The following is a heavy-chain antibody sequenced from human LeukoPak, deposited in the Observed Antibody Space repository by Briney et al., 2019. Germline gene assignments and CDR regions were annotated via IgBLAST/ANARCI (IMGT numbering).Heavy chain of an antibody. V-gene: IGHV1-69*05. D-gene: IGHD1-26*01. CDR1: GGTFSSYA. Sequence: GASVKVSCKASGGTFSSYAISWVRQAPGQGLEWMGRIIPIFGTANYAQKFQGRVTITTDESTSTAYMELSSLRSEDTAVYYCGVGATPDAFDIWGQGTMVTVSS. J-gene: IGHJ3*02. CDR2: IIPIFGTA. CDR3: GVGATPDAFDI.